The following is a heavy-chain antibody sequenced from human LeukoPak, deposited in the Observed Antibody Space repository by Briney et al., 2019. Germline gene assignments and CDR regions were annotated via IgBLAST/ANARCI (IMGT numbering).Heavy chain of an antibody. CDR3: ARVGITMIRGVITVDY. V-gene: IGHV3-7*01. J-gene: IGHJ4*02. D-gene: IGHD3-10*01. Sequence: GGSLRLSCVASGFTFSAYWMSWVRQAPGKGLEWVANIKQDGSEKYYVDSVKGRFTISRDNAKNSLYLQVNSLRAEDTAVYYCARVGITMIRGVITVDYWGQGTLVTVSS. CDR2: IKQDGSEK. CDR1: GFTFSAYW.